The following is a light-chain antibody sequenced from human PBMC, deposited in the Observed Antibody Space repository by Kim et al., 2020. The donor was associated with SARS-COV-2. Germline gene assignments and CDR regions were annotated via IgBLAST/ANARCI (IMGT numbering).Light chain of an antibody. CDR3: SSYTRSGTLV. J-gene: IGLJ3*02. CDR1: NSDVGGYNY. CDR2: DVT. V-gene: IGLV2-14*04. Sequence: GQSITISCTGTNSDVGGYNYVAWYQQHPGKAPKIMIYDVTKRPSGVSSRFSGSKSGNTASLTISGLQAEDEADYYCSSYTRSGTLVFGGGTQLTVL.